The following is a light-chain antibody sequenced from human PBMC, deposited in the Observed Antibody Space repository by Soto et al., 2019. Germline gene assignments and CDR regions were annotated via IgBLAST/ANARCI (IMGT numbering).Light chain of an antibody. J-gene: IGKJ5*01. CDR3: QQFDDSVT. Sequence: EIVLTQSPGTLSLSPGERATHTCRASHSVSRTYLAWYQQKPGQAPRLLIYGASDRATGTPDRFSGSGSGTDFTLTISRLEPEDSAVYYCQQFDDSVTFGQGTRLEIK. V-gene: IGKV3-20*01. CDR1: HSVSRTY. CDR2: GAS.